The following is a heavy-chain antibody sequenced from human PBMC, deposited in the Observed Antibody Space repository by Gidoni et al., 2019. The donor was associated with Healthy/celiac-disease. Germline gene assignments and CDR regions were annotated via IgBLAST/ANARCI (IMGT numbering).Heavy chain of an antibody. D-gene: IGHD5-18*01. CDR2: IRSKANSYAT. CDR1: GFTFSGSA. J-gene: IGHJ4*02. CDR3: TRHRDTASQPHPD. Sequence: EVQLVESGGGLVQPGGSLKLSCAASGFTFSGSAMHWVRQASGKGLEWVGRIRSKANSYATAYAASVKGRFTISRDDSKNTAYLQMNSLKTEDTAVYYCTRHRDTASQPHPDWGQGTLVTVSS. V-gene: IGHV3-73*02.